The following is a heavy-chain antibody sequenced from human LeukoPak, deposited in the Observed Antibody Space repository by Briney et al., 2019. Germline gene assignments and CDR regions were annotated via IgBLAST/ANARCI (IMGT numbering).Heavy chain of an antibody. D-gene: IGHD3-10*01. CDR1: GFAFSNYG. V-gene: IGHV3-30*18. Sequence: GGSLRLSCAASGFAFSNYGMHWVRQAPGKGLEWVALISYDGSNKYYADSVKGRFTISRDNSKNTLYLQMISLRAEDTAVYYCANYGSVSYFAYWGQGTLVTVSS. J-gene: IGHJ4*02. CDR2: ISYDGSNK. CDR3: ANYGSVSYFAY.